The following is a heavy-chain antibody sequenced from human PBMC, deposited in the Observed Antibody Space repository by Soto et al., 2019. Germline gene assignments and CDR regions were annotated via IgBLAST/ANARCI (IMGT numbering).Heavy chain of an antibody. CDR3: ARDSSSWSYYYGMDV. J-gene: IGHJ6*02. V-gene: IGHV4-31*03. D-gene: IGHD6-13*01. Sequence: QVQLQESGPGLVKPSQTLSLTCTVSGGSISSGGYYWSWIRQHPGKGLEWIGYIYYSGSTYYNPSLKSRVTISVDTSKNQFSLKLSSVTAADTAVYYCARDSSSWSYYYGMDVWGQGTTVTVSS. CDR2: IYYSGST. CDR1: GGSISSGGYY.